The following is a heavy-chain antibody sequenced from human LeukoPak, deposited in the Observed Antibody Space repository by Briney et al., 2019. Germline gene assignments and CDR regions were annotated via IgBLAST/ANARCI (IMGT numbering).Heavy chain of an antibody. V-gene: IGHV4-59*08. CDR3: ARSRGYSYGTTFLDY. CDR1: GGSINSYY. D-gene: IGHD5-18*01. J-gene: IGHJ4*02. Sequence: PSETLSLTCTVSGGSINSYYWSWVRQPPWKGLEWIGYIYYIGSTNYNPSLKSRVTISVDTSKNQFSLKLSSVTAADTAVYYCARSRGYSYGTTFLDYWGQGTLVTVSS. CDR2: IYYIGST.